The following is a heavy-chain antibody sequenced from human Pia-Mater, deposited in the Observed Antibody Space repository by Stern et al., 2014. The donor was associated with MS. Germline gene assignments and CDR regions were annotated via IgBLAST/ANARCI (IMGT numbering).Heavy chain of an antibody. D-gene: IGHD5-18*01. CDR1: GITFSHSV. CDR3: ASERYTYYDDQRPPGGFDP. J-gene: IGHJ5*02. CDR2: GAVFNGDV. Sequence: QLVESGPEVKKPGTSVKVSCKASGITFSHSVIQWLRQARGQRPEWVGWGAVFNGDVNKAPRFQERVTITRDMSTSTVYMELRSLKSEDTAIYYCASERYTYYDDQRPPGGFDPWGQGTLVTVSS. V-gene: IGHV1-58*02.